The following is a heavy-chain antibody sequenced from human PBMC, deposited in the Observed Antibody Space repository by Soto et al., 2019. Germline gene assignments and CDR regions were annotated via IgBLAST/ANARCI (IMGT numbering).Heavy chain of an antibody. V-gene: IGHV3-66*01. Sequence: GGSLRLSCAASGFAVSSNYMTWVRQAPGKGLEWVSVIHSGGDTHYADSVRGRFTISRDNSKNTLYLQMNSLRAEDTAVYYCARSRTGTTYGGMDVWGQRTTVTVSS. J-gene: IGHJ6*02. CDR3: ARSRTGTTYGGMDV. D-gene: IGHD1-7*01. CDR2: IHSGGDT. CDR1: GFAVSSNY.